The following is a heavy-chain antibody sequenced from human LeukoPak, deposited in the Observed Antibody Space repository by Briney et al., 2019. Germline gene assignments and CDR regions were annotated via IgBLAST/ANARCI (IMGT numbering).Heavy chain of an antibody. CDR1: GYSISSGYH. V-gene: IGHV4-38-2*02. CDR3: ARGGGDYYDSSGYFDY. J-gene: IGHJ4*02. D-gene: IGHD3-22*01. CDR2: IYHSGST. Sequence: MTSETLSLTCTVSGYSISSGYHWGWIRQPPGKGLEWIGSIYHSGSTYYNPSLKSRVTISVDTSKNQFSLKLRSVTAADTAVYYCARGGGDYYDSSGYFDYWGQGTLVTVSS.